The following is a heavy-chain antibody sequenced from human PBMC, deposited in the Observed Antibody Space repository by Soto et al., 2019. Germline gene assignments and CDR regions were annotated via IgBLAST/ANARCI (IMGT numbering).Heavy chain of an antibody. D-gene: IGHD1-26*01. CDR3: VLSGSYFRDFDF. CDR1: GGSFSSYA. Sequence: QVHLVQSETEMKKQGSSVQVSCKASGGSFSSYAVSWLRQAPGQGLEWMGGIIPMFRSTKYAGKFQGRVTIAADTSTGTASMDLNSLTSEDTAVYYCVLSGSYFRDFDFWGQGTLVTVSS. CDR2: IIPMFRST. J-gene: IGHJ4*02. V-gene: IGHV1-69*06.